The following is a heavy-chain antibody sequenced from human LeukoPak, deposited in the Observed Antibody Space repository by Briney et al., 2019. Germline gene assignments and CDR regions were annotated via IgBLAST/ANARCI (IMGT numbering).Heavy chain of an antibody. V-gene: IGHV4-59*01. CDR3: ARDPVTRGGFDY. Sequence: PSETLSLTCTVSGGSISSYYWSWIRQPPGKGLEWIGYIYYSGSTNYNPSLKSRVTISVDTSKNQFSLKLSSATAADTAVYYCARDPVTRGGFDYWGQGTLVTVSS. CDR2: IYYSGST. CDR1: GGSISSYY. J-gene: IGHJ4*02. D-gene: IGHD1-1*01.